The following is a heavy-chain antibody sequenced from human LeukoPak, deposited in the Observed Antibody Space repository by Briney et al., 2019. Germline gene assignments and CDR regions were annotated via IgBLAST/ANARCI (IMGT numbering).Heavy chain of an antibody. CDR1: EFNFNIYS. J-gene: IGHJ2*01. CDR3: AREVQLWFPNWYFDL. CDR2: INSDGSST. V-gene: IGHV3-74*01. Sequence: GESLRLSCEASEFNFNIYSMNWVRQAPGKGLVWVSRINSDGSSTSYADSVKGRFTISRDNAKNTLYLQMNSLRAEDTAVYYCAREVQLWFPNWYFDLWGRGTLVTVSS. D-gene: IGHD5-18*01.